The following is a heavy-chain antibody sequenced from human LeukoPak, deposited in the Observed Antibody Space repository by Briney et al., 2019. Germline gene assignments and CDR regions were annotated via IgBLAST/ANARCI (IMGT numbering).Heavy chain of an antibody. CDR2: TTGRGDNT. V-gene: IGHV3-23*01. CDR1: GFIFGSSA. Sequence: GGSLRLSCAASGFIFGSSAMSWLRQAPGKGLQWVSTTTGRGDNTYYADSLKGRFSISRDNSKDTLYLLMNSLSADDTATYYCAKDHVGTITLRYFDSWGQGTLVTVSS. CDR3: AKDHVGTITLRYFDS. J-gene: IGHJ4*02. D-gene: IGHD1-26*01.